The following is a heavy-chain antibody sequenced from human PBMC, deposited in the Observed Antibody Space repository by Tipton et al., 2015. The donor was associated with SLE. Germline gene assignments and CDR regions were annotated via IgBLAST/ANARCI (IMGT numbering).Heavy chain of an antibody. V-gene: IGHV3-30*02. CDR3: AGGTGAYFDH. CDR1: GFTYSGYA. CDR2: IRADGGNK. J-gene: IGHJ4*02. D-gene: IGHD3-16*01. Sequence: SLRLSCAASGFTYSGYAMHWVRQAPGKGLAWVAFIRADGGNKDYADSVKGRFTISRDNSKNTLYLQMNRLRVEDTAVYYCAGGTGAYFDHWGQGTLVTVSS.